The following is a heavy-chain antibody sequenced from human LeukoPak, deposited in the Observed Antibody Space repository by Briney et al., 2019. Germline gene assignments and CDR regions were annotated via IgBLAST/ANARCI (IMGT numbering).Heavy chain of an antibody. V-gene: IGHV1-2*02. J-gene: IGHJ2*01. CDR3: ARVPFYDILTGEPNWYFDL. Sequence: GASVKVSSKASGYTFTGYYMHWVRQAPGQGLEWMGWINPNSGGTNYAQKFQGRVTMTRDTSISTAYMELSRLRSDDTVVYYCARVPFYDILTGEPNWYFDLWGRGTLVTVSS. CDR1: GYTFTGYY. D-gene: IGHD3-9*01. CDR2: INPNSGGT.